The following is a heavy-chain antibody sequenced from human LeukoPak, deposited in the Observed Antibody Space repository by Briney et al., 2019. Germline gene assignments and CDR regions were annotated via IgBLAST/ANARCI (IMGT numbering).Heavy chain of an antibody. J-gene: IGHJ4*02. D-gene: IGHD5-12*01. CDR3: AKDIVATITSSFDY. Sequence: GGSLRLSCAASGFTFDDYAMHWVRQAPGKGLEWVSGISWNSGSIGYADSVKGRFTISRDNAKNSLYLQMNGLRAEDMALYYCAKDIVATITSSFDYWGQGTLVTVSS. V-gene: IGHV3-9*03. CDR1: GFTFDDYA. CDR2: ISWNSGSI.